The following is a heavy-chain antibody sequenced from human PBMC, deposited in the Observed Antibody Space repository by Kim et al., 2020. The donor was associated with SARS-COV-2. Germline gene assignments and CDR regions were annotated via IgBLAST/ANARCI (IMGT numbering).Heavy chain of an antibody. D-gene: IGHD3-22*01. Sequence: SETLSLTCTVSGGSISSSSYYWGWIRQPPGKGLEWIGSIYYSGSTYYNPSLKSRVTISVDTSKNQFSLKLSSVTAADTAVYYCARPASYDSSGYDDAFDIWGQGTMVTVSS. J-gene: IGHJ3*02. CDR2: IYYSGST. CDR1: GGSISSSSYY. CDR3: ARPASYDSSGYDDAFDI. V-gene: IGHV4-39*01.